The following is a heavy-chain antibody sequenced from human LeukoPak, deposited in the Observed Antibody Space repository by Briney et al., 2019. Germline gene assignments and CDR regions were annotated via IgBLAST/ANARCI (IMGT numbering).Heavy chain of an antibody. J-gene: IGHJ4*02. D-gene: IGHD6-19*01. Sequence: GGSLRLSCAASGFTFSSYSMNWVRQAPGKGLEWVSYISSSSSTIYYADSVKGRFTISGDNSKNTLYLQMNSLRAEDTAVYYCAKDLSGAVAGAGDYWGQGTLVTVSS. CDR2: ISSSSSTI. CDR3: AKDLSGAVAGAGDY. CDR1: GFTFSSYS. V-gene: IGHV3-48*01.